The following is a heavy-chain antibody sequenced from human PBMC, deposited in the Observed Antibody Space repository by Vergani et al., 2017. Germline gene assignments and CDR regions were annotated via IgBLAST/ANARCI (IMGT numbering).Heavy chain of an antibody. Sequence: QVHLNEAGPGLVKPSQTLSLTCTVSGGSISSGDYYWSWIRQPPGKGLEWIGYIYYSGSTYYNPSLKSRVTISVDTSKNQFSLKLSSVTAADTAVYYCARAARATYYYYYMDVWGKGTTVTVSS. J-gene: IGHJ6*03. CDR2: IYYSGST. CDR1: GGSISSGDYY. V-gene: IGHV4-30-4*01. CDR3: ARAARATYYYYYMDV. D-gene: IGHD6-25*01.